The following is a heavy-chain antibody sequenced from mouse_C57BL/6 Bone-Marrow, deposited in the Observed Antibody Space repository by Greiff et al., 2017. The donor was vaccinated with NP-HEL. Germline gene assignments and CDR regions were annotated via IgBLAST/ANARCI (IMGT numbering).Heavy chain of an antibody. CDR2: ISSGSSTI. CDR1: GFTFSDYG. V-gene: IGHV5-17*01. J-gene: IGHJ2*01. Sequence: EVKVVESGGGLVKPGGSLKLSCAASGFTFSDYGMHWVRQAPEKGLEWVAYISSGSSTIYYADTVKGRFTITRDNAKNTLFLQMTSLRSEDTAMYYCAAGSSYVRGYWGQGTTLTVSS. CDR3: AAGSSYVRGY. D-gene: IGHD1-1*01.